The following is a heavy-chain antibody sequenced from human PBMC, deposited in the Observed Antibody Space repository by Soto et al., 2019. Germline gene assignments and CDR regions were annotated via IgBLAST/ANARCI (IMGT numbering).Heavy chain of an antibody. J-gene: IGHJ3*02. CDR1: GYTFTNYW. D-gene: IGHD1-1*01. Sequence: PGESLKISCKASGYTFTNYWIGWVRQMPGKGLECMGIIYPGDADTRYSPSFQGQVTISADKSISTAFLHWTSLKASDTAMYYCAAGYTTGLDAFDIWGQGKMVTVSS. CDR2: IYPGDADT. V-gene: IGHV5-51*01. CDR3: AAGYTTGLDAFDI.